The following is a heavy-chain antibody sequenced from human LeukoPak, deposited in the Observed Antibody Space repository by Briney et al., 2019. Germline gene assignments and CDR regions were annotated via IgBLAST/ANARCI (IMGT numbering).Heavy chain of an antibody. CDR1: GFTFSSYG. CDR2: IRYDGSNK. CDR3: AKDFALLGFCSGGTCHAGDY. Sequence: PAGSLRLSCTASGFTFSSYGIHWVRQAPGKGLEWVAFIRYDGSNKFYADSVKGRFTISRDNSKNTMYMQMNSLRAEDTAVYYCAKDFALLGFCSGGTCHAGDYWGQGTLVTVSS. J-gene: IGHJ4*02. V-gene: IGHV3-30*02. D-gene: IGHD2-15*01.